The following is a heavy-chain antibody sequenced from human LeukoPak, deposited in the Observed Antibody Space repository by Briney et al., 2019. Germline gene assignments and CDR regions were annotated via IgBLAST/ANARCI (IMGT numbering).Heavy chain of an antibody. J-gene: IGHJ1*01. Sequence: GGSLRLSCAASEFTFSNAWMTWVRQAPGKGLEWVGRIKTKTDGGTTDYAAPVKGRFTISRDDSQNTLYLQMNSLKTEDTAVYYCTTYGDHGNFHTWGQGTLVTVSS. CDR2: IKTKTDGGTT. D-gene: IGHD4-17*01. V-gene: IGHV3-15*01. CDR1: EFTFSNAW. CDR3: TTYGDHGNFHT.